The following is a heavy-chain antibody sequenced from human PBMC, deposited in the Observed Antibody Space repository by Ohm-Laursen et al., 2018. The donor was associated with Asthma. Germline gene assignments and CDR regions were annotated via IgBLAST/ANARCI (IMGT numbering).Heavy chain of an antibody. CDR1: GGSIRSGGYS. CDR2: IYHSGSL. Sequence: TLSLTCAVSGGSIRSGGYSWSWIRQPPGKGLEWIGYIYHSGSLYYNPSLKSRVTISIDRSKNQFSLKLSSVTAADTAVYYCARALDPTGWFAPWGQGTLVTVSS. J-gene: IGHJ5*02. D-gene: IGHD1-14*01. CDR3: ARALDPTGWFAP. V-gene: IGHV4-30-2*01.